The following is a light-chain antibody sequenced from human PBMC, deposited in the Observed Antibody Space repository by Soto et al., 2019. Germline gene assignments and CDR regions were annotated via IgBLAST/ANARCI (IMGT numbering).Light chain of an antibody. CDR3: QQSYSIPYT. J-gene: IGKJ2*01. V-gene: IGKV1-39*01. CDR2: AAS. CDR1: QSISSY. Sequence: DLQMTQSPSSLSASVGDRVTITCRASQSISSYLNWYQQKPGKAPKLLISAASSLQSGVPSRFSGSGSGTDFTLTISSLQPEDFATYYCQQSYSIPYTFGQGTKLDI.